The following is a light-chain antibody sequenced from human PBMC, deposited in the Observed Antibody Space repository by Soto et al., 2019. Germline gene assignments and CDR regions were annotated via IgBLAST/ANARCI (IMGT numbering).Light chain of an antibody. V-gene: IGKV3-11*01. CDR3: QQRGNSPET. J-gene: IGKJ1*01. CDR2: DAS. CDR1: QTVNTY. Sequence: LLTQSPATLSLSPGERATLSCRASQTVNTYLAWYQQKPGHTPRLLIYDASTRATGIPARFSGSGSGTDFTLTISSLEPEDFAVYFCQQRGNSPETCGQGTKVEIK.